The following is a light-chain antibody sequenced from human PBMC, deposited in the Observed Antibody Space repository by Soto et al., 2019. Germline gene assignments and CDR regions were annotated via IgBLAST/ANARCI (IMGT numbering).Light chain of an antibody. CDR1: QTIIRY. J-gene: IGKJ1*01. V-gene: IGKV1-39*01. CDR3: QQTYSTPWT. Sequence: DIQMTQSPSSLSASVGDRVSITCRASQTIIRYLSWYQQKPGKAPKLLISAASSLQSGVSSRFNGSRAGTDFTLIISSLQSDDFATYYCQQTYSTPWTFGLGTKVEMK. CDR2: AAS.